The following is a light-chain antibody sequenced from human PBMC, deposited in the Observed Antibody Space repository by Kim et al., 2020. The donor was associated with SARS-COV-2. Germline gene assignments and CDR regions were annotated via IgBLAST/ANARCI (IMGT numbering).Light chain of an antibody. CDR3: QQYVSYPYS. Sequence: SASVGDRVTITCRASQSISSWLARYQQKPGKAPKLLIYKAPILESGVPLRFSGSGSGTEFTLTITSLQPDDFATYYCQQYVSYPYSFGQGTKLEI. J-gene: IGKJ2*01. CDR1: QSISSW. CDR2: KAP. V-gene: IGKV1-5*03.